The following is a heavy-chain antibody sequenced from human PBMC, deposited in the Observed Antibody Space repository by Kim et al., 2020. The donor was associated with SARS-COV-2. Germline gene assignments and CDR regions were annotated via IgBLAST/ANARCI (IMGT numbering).Heavy chain of an antibody. J-gene: IGHJ6*03. CDR1: GFTISSYG. D-gene: IGHD4-4*01. Sequence: GGSLRLSCAASGFTISSYGMHWVRQAPGKGLEWVAVIWYDGSNKYYADSVKGRFTISRDNSKNTLYLQMNSLRAEDTAVYYCARGYMTTVGYYYYYMDVWGKGTTVTVSS. V-gene: IGHV3-33*01. CDR3: ARGYMTTVGYYYYYMDV. CDR2: IWYDGSNK.